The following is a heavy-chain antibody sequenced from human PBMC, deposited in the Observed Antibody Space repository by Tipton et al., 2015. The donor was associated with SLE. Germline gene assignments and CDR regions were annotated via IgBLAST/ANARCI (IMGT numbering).Heavy chain of an antibody. CDR3: AREDCAVTDRGHFAK. CDR1: GGSISSYF. J-gene: IGHJ4*02. CDR2: VYVSGST. V-gene: IGHV4-59*01. Sequence: TLSLTCTISGGSISSYFCTWIPQSPRKGQEGIGYVYVSGSTNYNPSIKSRVTISVDKSKNQFSMSLTSVTAADTTVYYCAREDCAVTDRGHFAKWGQGTLVTVSS. D-gene: IGHD2-21*02.